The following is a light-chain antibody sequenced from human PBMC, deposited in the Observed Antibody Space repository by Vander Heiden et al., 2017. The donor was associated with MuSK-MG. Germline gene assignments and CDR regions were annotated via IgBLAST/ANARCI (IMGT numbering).Light chain of an antibody. CDR2: DAS. CDR3: QQLHNYPLT. Sequence: DILLTQSPSSLSASPGDRATITCRASQGVSSYLAWSQQKPGKAPKLLIYDASTLQSGVPARFSGSGSGTEFTLTISSLEPEDFAAYYCQQLHNYPLTFGRGTKVDIK. CDR1: QGVSSY. J-gene: IGKJ3*01. V-gene: IGKV1-9*01.